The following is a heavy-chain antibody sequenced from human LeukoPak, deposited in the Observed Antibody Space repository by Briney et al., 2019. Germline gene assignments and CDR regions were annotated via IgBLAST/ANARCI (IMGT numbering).Heavy chain of an antibody. CDR2: IYYSGST. CDR3: AGHDSSGYYYNWFDP. D-gene: IGHD3-22*01. V-gene: IGHV4-30-4*01. J-gene: IGHJ5*02. Sequence: NSSETLSLTCTVSGGSISSGDYYWSWIRQPPGKGLERIGYIYYSGSTYYNPSLKSRVTISVDTSKNQFSLKLSSVTAADTAVYYCAGHDSSGYYYNWFDPWGQGTLVTVSS. CDR1: GGSISSGDYY.